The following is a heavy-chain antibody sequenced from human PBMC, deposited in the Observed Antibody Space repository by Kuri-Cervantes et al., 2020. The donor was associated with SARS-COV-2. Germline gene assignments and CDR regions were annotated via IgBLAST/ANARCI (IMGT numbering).Heavy chain of an antibody. CDR2: IKQDGSEK. J-gene: IGHJ4*02. CDR1: GFTFSSYW. CDR3: ATPRYCSGGSCYGLFDY. V-gene: IGHV3-7*03. D-gene: IGHD2-15*01. Sequence: GGSLRLSCAASGFTFSSYWMSWVRQAPGKGLEWVANIKQDGSEKYYVDSVKGRFTISRDNAKNSLYLQMNSLRAEDTAVYYCATPRYCSGGSCYGLFDYWGQGTLVTVSS.